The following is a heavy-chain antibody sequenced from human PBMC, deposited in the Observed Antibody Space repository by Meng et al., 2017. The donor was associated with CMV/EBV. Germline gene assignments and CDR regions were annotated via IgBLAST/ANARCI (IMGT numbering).Heavy chain of an antibody. CDR1: GYRFSDHY. D-gene: IGHD1-1*01. CDR3: VRDHNWGPDY. J-gene: IGHJ4*02. CDR2: IYPNSGGT. Sequence: QVQLGQPGAEVKGPGASVKVSGQTSGYRFSDHYMHWVRQAPGQGLEWMGWIYPNSGGTHYAQKFQDRVTMTRDTSISTVYMELSRLTSDDTAVYYCVRDHNWGPDYWGQGTLVTVSS. V-gene: IGHV1-2*02.